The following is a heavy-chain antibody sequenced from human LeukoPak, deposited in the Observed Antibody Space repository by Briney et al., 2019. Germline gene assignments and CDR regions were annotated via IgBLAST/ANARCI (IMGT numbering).Heavy chain of an antibody. D-gene: IGHD6-19*01. CDR1: GFTFSSYS. V-gene: IGHV3-21*01. CDR3: ARGWLDYFDY. Sequence: GGSLRLSCAASGFTFSSYSMNWVRQAPGKGLEWVSSISSSSSYIYYADSAKGRFTISRDNAKNSLYLQMNSLRAEDTAVYYCARGWLDYFDYWGQGTLVTVSS. CDR2: ISSSSSYI. J-gene: IGHJ4*02.